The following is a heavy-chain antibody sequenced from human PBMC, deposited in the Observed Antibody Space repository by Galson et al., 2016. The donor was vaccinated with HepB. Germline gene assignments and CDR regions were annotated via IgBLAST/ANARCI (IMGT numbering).Heavy chain of an antibody. CDR3: ATGSGHAFDI. Sequence: SLRLSCAASGFTFSSYWMHWVRQAPGKGLVWASGINSDGTSTTYADSVKGRFTISRDNAKSTLYLQMNSLRAEDTAVYYCATGSGHAFDIWGQGTMVTVSS. CDR2: INSDGTST. J-gene: IGHJ3*02. D-gene: IGHD6-19*01. V-gene: IGHV3-74*01. CDR1: GFTFSSYW.